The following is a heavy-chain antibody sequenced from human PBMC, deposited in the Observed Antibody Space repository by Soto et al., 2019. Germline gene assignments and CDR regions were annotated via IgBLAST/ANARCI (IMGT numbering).Heavy chain of an antibody. D-gene: IGHD3-3*01. CDR2: IWYDGSNK. Sequence: AGGSLRLSCAASGFTFSSYGMHWVRQAPGKGLEWVAVIWYDGSNKYYADSVKGRFTISRDNSKNTLYLQMNSLRAEDTAVYYCARGGQGDYDFWSGSVPDYWGQGTLVTVSS. CDR1: GFTFSSYG. J-gene: IGHJ4*02. CDR3: ARGGQGDYDFWSGSVPDY. V-gene: IGHV3-33*01.